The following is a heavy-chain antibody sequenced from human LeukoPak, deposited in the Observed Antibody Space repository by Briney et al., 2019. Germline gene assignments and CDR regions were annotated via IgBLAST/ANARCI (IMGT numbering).Heavy chain of an antibody. Sequence: QPGGSLRLSCAASGFTYSSYAMSWVRQAPGKGLVWVSRINSDGSSTNYADSVKGRFTISRDNAKNTLYLQMNSLRAEDTAMYYCTRAVYYSNYLGYWGQGTLVTVSS. CDR1: GFTYSSYA. CDR3: TRAVYYSNYLGY. D-gene: IGHD3-10*01. CDR2: INSDGSST. V-gene: IGHV3-74*01. J-gene: IGHJ4*01.